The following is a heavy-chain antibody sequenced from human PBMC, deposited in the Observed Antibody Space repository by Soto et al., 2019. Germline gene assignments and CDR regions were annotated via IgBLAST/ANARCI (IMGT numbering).Heavy chain of an antibody. Sequence: HPGGSLRLSCAASGFIVSNSYMSWVRQAPGKGLEWVSILYSGGTTYYADSVKGRFTFSRDNAANTVFLQMNNLRVEDTAVYYCVRDRGGSYWFDHWGPGTLVTVSS. D-gene: IGHD1-26*01. CDR2: LYSGGTT. V-gene: IGHV3-53*01. J-gene: IGHJ5*02. CDR3: VRDRGGSYWFDH. CDR1: GFIVSNSY.